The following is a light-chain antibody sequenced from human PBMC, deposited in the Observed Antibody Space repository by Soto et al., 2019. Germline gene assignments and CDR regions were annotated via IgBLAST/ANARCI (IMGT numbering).Light chain of an antibody. CDR3: QKYNSAPRA. CDR1: QGISNY. V-gene: IGKV1-27*01. CDR2: AAS. Sequence: DIQMTQSPSSLSASVGDRVTITCRASQGISNYLAWYQQKPGKVPKLLIYAASTLQTGVPSRFIGSGSGTDFTLTISSLQPEDVATYYCQKYNSAPRAIGQGTKVEIK. J-gene: IGKJ1*01.